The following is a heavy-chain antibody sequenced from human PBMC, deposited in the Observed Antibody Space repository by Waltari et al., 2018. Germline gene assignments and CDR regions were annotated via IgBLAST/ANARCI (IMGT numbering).Heavy chain of an antibody. V-gene: IGHV4-38-2*01. Sequence: QVQLQESGPGLVKPSETLSLTCAVSGYSISSGYYWGWIRQPPGKGLEWIGSIYHSGSTYYNPSLKSRVTISVDTSKNQFSLKLSSVTAADMAVYYCARGSDTATVYWGQGTLVTVSS. D-gene: IGHD5-18*01. CDR2: IYHSGST. CDR1: GYSISSGYY. J-gene: IGHJ4*02. CDR3: ARGSDTATVY.